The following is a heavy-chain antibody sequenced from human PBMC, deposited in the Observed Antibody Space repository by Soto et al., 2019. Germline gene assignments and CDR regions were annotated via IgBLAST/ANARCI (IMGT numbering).Heavy chain of an antibody. CDR2: ISSSGSTI. J-gene: IGHJ6*02. V-gene: IGHV3-48*03. Sequence: PGGSLRLSCAAPGFTFSSYEMSWVRQAPGKGLEWVSYISSSGSTIYYADSVKGRFTISRDNAKNSLYLQMNSLRAEDTAVYYCACSRFYYYYGMDVWGQGTTVTVSS. CDR3: ACSRFYYYYGMDV. CDR1: GFTFSSYE.